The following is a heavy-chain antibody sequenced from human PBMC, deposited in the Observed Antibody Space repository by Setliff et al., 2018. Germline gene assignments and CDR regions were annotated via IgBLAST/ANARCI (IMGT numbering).Heavy chain of an antibody. CDR1: GGSISSGTNY. V-gene: IGHV4-61*09. CDR2: IDPSGNT. J-gene: IGHJ4*02. CDR3: ARARDGIDFDYFDY. Sequence: SETLSLTCTVSGGSISSGTNYWSWIRQPAGRGLEWIGHIDPSGNTNYHPSLKSRVAISGDTSKNQFSLKVTSLIAADTAVYYCARARDGIDFDYFDYWGRGTPVTVSS.